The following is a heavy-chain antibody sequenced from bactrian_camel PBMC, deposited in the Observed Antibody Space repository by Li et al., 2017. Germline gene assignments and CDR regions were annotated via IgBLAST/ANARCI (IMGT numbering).Heavy chain of an antibody. CDR1: AHAYSSYC. V-gene: IGHV3S28*01. D-gene: IGHD1*01. J-gene: IGHJ4*01. CDR2: IYPGDGET. CDR3: GDEFDASSWRAT. Sequence: QLVESGGGSVQAGGSLRLSCAASAHAYSSYCLGWFRQAPGKEREGVARIYPGDGETYYADSVKGRFTISRDNAKNTLYLQMNSLKPEDTAMYYCGDEFDASSWRATRGQGTQVTVS.